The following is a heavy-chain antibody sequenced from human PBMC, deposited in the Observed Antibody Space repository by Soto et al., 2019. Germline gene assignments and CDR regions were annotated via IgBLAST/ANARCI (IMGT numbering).Heavy chain of an antibody. CDR2: IKQDGSEK. V-gene: IGHV3-7*01. Sequence: GGPLRVYWGASGFTCSNYWMSWVRQAPGKGLEWVANIKQDGSEKYYVDSVKGRFTISRDNAKNSLYLQMNSLRAEDTAVYYCARGNCSSTSCYQFDYWGQGTLVTVSS. CDR1: GFTCSNYW. J-gene: IGHJ4*02. CDR3: ARGNCSSTSCYQFDY. D-gene: IGHD2-2*01.